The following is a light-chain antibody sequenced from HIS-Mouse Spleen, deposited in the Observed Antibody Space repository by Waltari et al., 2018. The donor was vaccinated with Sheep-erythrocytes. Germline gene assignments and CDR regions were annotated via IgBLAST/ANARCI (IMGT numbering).Light chain of an antibody. CDR3: CSYAGSYNHV. CDR2: DVS. CDR1: SSDVGGYNY. V-gene: IGLV2-11*01. J-gene: IGLJ1*01. Sequence: QSALTQPRSVSGSPGQSVTISCTGTSSDVGGYNYVSWYQQHPGNAPKLMIYDVSMRPAGVPDRFSGSKSGNTASLTISGLQAEDEADYYCCSYAGSYNHVFATGTKVTVL.